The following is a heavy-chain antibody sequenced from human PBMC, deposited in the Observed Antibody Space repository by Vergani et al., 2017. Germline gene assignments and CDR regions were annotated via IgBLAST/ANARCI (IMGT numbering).Heavy chain of an antibody. CDR3: ASSRGYCSSTSCYGLYYFDY. J-gene: IGHJ4*02. V-gene: IGHV4-61*02. CDR1: GGSISSGSYY. Sequence: QVQLQESGPGLVKPSQTLSLTCTVSGGSISSGSYYWSWIRQPAGKGLEWIGRIYTSGSTNYNPSLKSRVTISVDTSKNQFSLKLSSVTAADTAVYYCASSRGYCSSTSCYGLYYFDYWGQGTLVTVSS. D-gene: IGHD2-2*01. CDR2: IYTSGST.